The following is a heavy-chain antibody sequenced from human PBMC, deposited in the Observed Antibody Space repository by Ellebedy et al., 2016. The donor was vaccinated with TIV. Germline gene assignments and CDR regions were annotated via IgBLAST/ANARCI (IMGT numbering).Heavy chain of an antibody. CDR1: GYSFTSHW. CDR2: IDPSDSYT. V-gene: IGHV5-10-1*01. Sequence: GESLKISXKGSGYSFTSHWISWVRQMPGKGLEWMGRIDPSDSYTNYSPSFQGHVTISADKSISTAYLQWSSLKASDTAMYYCARHYCGGDCSSEYFQHWGQGTLVTVSS. CDR3: ARHYCGGDCSSEYFQH. D-gene: IGHD2-21*01. J-gene: IGHJ1*01.